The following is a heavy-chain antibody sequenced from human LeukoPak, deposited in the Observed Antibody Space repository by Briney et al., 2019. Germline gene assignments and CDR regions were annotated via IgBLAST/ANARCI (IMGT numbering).Heavy chain of an antibody. CDR2: ISSSSSTI. D-gene: IGHD4-17*01. Sequence: PGGSLRLSCAASGFTFSNYGINWVRQAPGKGLGWVSYISSSSSTIHYADSAQGRFTISRDNAKNSLYLQMNSLRAEDTAVYYCARVRGDYLAFDIWGQGTMVIVSS. V-gene: IGHV3-48*01. CDR1: GFTFSNYG. J-gene: IGHJ3*02. CDR3: ARVRGDYLAFDI.